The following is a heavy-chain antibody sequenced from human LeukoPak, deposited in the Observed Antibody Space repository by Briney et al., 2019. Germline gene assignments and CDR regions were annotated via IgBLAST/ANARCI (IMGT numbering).Heavy chain of an antibody. CDR2: ISYDGSNK. Sequence: PGRSLRLSCAASGFTFSSYAMHWVRQAPGKGLEWVAVISYDGSNKYYADSVKGRFTISRDNSKNTLYMQMNSLRAEDTAVYYCGRGKELLGAFGIWGQGTMVTVSS. D-gene: IGHD1-26*01. CDR1: GFTFSSYA. J-gene: IGHJ3*02. V-gene: IGHV3-30*04. CDR3: GRGKELLGAFGI.